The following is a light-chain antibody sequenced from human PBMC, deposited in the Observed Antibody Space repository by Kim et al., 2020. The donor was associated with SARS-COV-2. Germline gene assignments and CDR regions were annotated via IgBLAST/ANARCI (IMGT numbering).Light chain of an antibody. J-gene: IGLJ1*01. Sequence: QSALTQPASVSGSPGQSITISCSGISSDVGGYNYVSWYQQHPGKAPKLMIYDVSKRPSGVSNRFSGSKSGNTASLTISGLQAEDEADYYCSSYTSSSTRVFGTGTKVTVL. V-gene: IGLV2-14*01. CDR3: SSYTSSSTRV. CDR1: SSDVGGYNY. CDR2: DVS.